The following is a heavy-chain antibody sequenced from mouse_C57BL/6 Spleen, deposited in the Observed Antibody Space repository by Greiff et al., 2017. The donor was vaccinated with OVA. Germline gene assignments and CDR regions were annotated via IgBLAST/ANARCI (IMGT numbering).Heavy chain of an antibody. CDR1: GFNIKDDY. CDR2: IDPENGDT. J-gene: IGHJ3*01. V-gene: IGHV14-4*01. CDR3: TKGGGVAY. Sequence: VQLKQSGAELVRPGASVKLSCTASGFNIKDDYMHWVKQRPEQGLEWIGWIDPENGDTEYASKFQGKATITADTSSNTAYLQLSSLTSEDTAVYYCTKGGGVAYWGQGTLVTVSA.